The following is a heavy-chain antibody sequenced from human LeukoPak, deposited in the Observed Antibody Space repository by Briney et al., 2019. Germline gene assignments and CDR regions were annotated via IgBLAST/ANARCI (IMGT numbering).Heavy chain of an antibody. CDR3: ARGGAFEI. CDR1: GFTISSYA. V-gene: IGHV3-23*01. J-gene: IGHJ3*02. CDR2: ISAGGGST. Sequence: GGSLRLSCAASGFTISSYALTWIRQAPGKGLEWVSGISAGGGSTYYAYHADSVKGRFTISRDNYKNTLYLQMNSLRAEDTAVYYCARGGAFEIWGQGTMVTVSS.